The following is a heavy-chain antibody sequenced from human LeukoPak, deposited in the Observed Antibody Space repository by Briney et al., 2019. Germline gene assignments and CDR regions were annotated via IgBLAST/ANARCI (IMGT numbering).Heavy chain of an antibody. V-gene: IGHV3-30*02. J-gene: IGHJ4*02. CDR1: GFTFSDFG. D-gene: IGHD6-19*01. CDR2: IRNDGDVI. Sequence: TGGSLRLSCAASGFTFSDFGMQWVRQAPGKGLEWVAFIRNDGDVIYYPDSVKGRFTISRDNSKNTLYLQMNSLRAEDTAVYYCAKDRNLVAVDFDYWGQGTLVTVSS. CDR3: AKDRNLVAVDFDY.